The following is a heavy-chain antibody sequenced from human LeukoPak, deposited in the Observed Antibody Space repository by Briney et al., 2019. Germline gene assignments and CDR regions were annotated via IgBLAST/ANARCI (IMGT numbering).Heavy chain of an antibody. Sequence: PGGSLRLACAASGFTFSSYGMTWVRQAPGKGLEWVSSISNSGGTTYYADSVKGRFTISRDNSRDNSKNTVYLQMNSLSAEDTAVYYCAKGLSSGWNLKGSDYWGQGTLVTVSS. CDR2: ISNSGGTT. CDR1: GFTFSSYG. J-gene: IGHJ4*02. D-gene: IGHD6-19*01. V-gene: IGHV3-23*01. CDR3: AKGLSSGWNLKGSDY.